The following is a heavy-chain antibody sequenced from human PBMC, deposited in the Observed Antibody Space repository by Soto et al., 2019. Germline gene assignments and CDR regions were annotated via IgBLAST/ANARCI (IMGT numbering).Heavy chain of an antibody. D-gene: IGHD3-9*01. Sequence: EVQLVESGGGLVKPGGSLRLSCAASGFTFNTYSMTWVRQAPGKGLEWVSCISSSSSYIYYTDSVKGRFTISRDNAKNSVSLQMNSLRAEDTAVYYCARGPHNDILSAFGYMDDWGKGTTVTVSS. CDR1: GFTFNTYS. CDR3: ARGPHNDILSAFGYMDD. CDR2: ISSSSSYI. J-gene: IGHJ6*03. V-gene: IGHV3-21*06.